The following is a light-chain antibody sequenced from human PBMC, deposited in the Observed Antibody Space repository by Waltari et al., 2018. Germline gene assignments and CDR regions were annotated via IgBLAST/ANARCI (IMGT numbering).Light chain of an antibody. Sequence: ETVMTQYTATLSVSPGERATITCRASQSVSSSLAWYQKKPGQAPRLLIYGASTRATGIPARFRGSGSGTEFTLTISSLQSEDFAVYYCQQYNNWLSITFGQGTRLEIK. J-gene: IGKJ5*01. CDR3: QQYNNWLSIT. V-gene: IGKV3-15*01. CDR2: GAS. CDR1: QSVSSS.